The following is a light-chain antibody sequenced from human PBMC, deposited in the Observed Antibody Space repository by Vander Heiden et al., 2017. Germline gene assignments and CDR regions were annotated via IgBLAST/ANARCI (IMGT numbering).Light chain of an antibody. CDR1: ALPKKY. Sequence: SYELTQPPSVSVSLGQMARITCSGEALPKKYAYWYQQKPGQFPVLVIYKDSERPSGIPERFSGSSSGTIVTLTISGVQAEDEADYYCLSADSSGTHVVFGGGTKLT. CDR3: LSADSSGTHVV. CDR2: KDS. V-gene: IGLV3-16*01. J-gene: IGLJ2*01.